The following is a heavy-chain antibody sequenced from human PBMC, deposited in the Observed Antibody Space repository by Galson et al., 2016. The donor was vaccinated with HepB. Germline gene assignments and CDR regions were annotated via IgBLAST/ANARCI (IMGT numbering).Heavy chain of an antibody. CDR1: GDSITNDKW. CDR3: GKMGSDWYRNYFIDS. V-gene: IGHV4-4*02. CDR2: ISHSETT. D-gene: IGHD3-9*01. Sequence: ETLSLTCAVSGDSITNDKWWAWVRQAPGKGLEWIGEISHSETTRYNPSLKGRVSISLDKPRNFFSLRVTSVTSADTAIYYCGKMGSDWYRNYFIDSWGQGTLVTVSS. J-gene: IGHJ4*02.